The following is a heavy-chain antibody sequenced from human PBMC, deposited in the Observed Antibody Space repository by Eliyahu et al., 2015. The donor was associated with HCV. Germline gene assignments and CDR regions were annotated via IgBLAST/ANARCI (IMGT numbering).Heavy chain of an antibody. CDR1: GXTFTSYA. V-gene: IGHV1-3*01. CDR3: SSTGTTRYYYGMDV. Sequence: QVQLVQSGAEVKKPGASVKVSCKASGXTFTSYAMHWVRQAPGQRLEWMGWINAGNGNTXYSQKFQGRVTITRDTSASTAYMELSSLRSEDTAVYYCSSTGTTRYYYGMDVWGQGTTVTVSS. CDR2: INAGNGNT. D-gene: IGHD1-1*01. J-gene: IGHJ6*02.